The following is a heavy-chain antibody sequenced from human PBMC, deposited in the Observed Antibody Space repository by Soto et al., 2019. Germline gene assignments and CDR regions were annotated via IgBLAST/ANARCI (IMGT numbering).Heavy chain of an antibody. D-gene: IGHD2-15*01. Sequence: QVQLQESGPGLVKPSETLSLTCTVSGGSVSSGSYYWSWIRQPPGKGLEWIGYIYYSVSTNYNPSLKSRVTISVDTSKNQFSLKLSSVTAADTAVYYCASGLRYCSGGSCYKFYYYYGMDVWGQGTTVTVSS. CDR3: ASGLRYCSGGSCYKFYYYYGMDV. V-gene: IGHV4-61*01. CDR1: GGSVSSGSYY. CDR2: IYYSVST. J-gene: IGHJ6*02.